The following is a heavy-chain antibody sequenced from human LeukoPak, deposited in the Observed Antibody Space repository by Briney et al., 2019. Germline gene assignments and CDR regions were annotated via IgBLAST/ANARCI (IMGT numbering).Heavy chain of an antibody. V-gene: IGHV3-48*04. D-gene: IGHD3-22*01. Sequence: PGGSLRLSCAASGFTFSSYSMNWVRQAPGKGLEWVSYISSSSSTIYYADSVKGRFTISRDNAKNSLYLQMNSLRAEDTAVYYCARGSTMIVVDAFDIWGQGTMVTVSS. J-gene: IGHJ3*02. CDR3: ARGSTMIVVDAFDI. CDR1: GFTFSSYS. CDR2: ISSSSSTI.